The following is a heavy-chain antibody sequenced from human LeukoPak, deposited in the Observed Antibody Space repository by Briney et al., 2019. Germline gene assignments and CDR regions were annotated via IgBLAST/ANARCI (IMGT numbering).Heavy chain of an antibody. Sequence: PSETLSLTCTVSGGSISNYYWSWIRQPPGKGLEWIGYIYYTGSTSYNPSLKSRVTISVDTSKNQFSLRLSSVTAADTAVYYSARHPLGYQQPFDHWGQGTLVTVSS. CDR2: IYYTGST. D-gene: IGHD2-2*01. V-gene: IGHV4-59*08. CDR3: ARHPLGYQQPFDH. J-gene: IGHJ4*02. CDR1: GGSISNYY.